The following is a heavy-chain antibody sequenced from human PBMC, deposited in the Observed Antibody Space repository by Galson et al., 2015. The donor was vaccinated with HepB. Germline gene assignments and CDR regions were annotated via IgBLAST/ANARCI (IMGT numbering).Heavy chain of an antibody. CDR2: INAGHGNT. J-gene: IGHJ4*02. Sequence: SVKVSCKASGYTFTSYAMHWVRQAPGQRLEWMGWINAGHGNTKYSQKFQGRVTITRDTSASTAYMELSSLRSEDTAVYYCARTDYSSGWYDYWGQGTLVTVSS. D-gene: IGHD6-19*01. V-gene: IGHV1-3*01. CDR3: ARTDYSSGWYDY. CDR1: GYTFTSYA.